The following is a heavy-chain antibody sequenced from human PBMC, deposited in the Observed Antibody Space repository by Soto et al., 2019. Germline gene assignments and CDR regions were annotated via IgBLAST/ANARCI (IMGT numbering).Heavy chain of an antibody. CDR1: GSSITSYY. J-gene: IGHJ6*02. V-gene: IGHV4-59*08. Sequence: SETLSLTCTVSGSSITSYYWSWIRQPPGKVLEWIGYISYSGSTNYNPSLKSRVSISVDRSKKQFSLTLSSVAAAGPAVYYWAKQVAAAEMRYYYGIDFWRQGTKDTVCS. CDR2: ISYSGST. D-gene: IGHD6-13*01. CDR3: AKQVAAAEMRYYYGIDF.